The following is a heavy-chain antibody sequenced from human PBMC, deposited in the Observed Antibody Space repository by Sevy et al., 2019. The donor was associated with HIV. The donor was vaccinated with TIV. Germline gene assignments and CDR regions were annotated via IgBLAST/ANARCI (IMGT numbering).Heavy chain of an antibody. V-gene: IGHV3-33*06. CDR1: GFTFSSYG. CDR2: IWYDGNNK. D-gene: IGHD6-13*01. Sequence: GGSLRLSCAASGFTFSSYGMHWVRQAPGKGLEWVAGIWYDGNNKDYADSVKGRFTISRDNSKNTVYLQINSLRAEDTAVYYCAKGIAAAGYYFDFWGQGTLVTVSS. J-gene: IGHJ4*02. CDR3: AKGIAAAGYYFDF.